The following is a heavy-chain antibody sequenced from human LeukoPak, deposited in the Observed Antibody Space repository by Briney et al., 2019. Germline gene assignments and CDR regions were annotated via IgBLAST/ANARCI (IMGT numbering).Heavy chain of an antibody. D-gene: IGHD4-17*01. CDR1: GFTFDDYT. CDR3: AKDSTSRNYGFDY. V-gene: IGHV3-43*01. J-gene: IGHJ4*02. Sequence: GGSLRLSCAASGFTFDDYTMHGVRHAPAKGLECVSLISWDGGSTYYADSVKGRFTISRDNSKNSLYLQMNSLRTEDTALYYCAKDSTSRNYGFDYWGQGTLVTVSS. CDR2: ISWDGGST.